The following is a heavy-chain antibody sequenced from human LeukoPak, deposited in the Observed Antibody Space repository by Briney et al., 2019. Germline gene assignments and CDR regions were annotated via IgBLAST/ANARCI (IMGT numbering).Heavy chain of an antibody. CDR3: ARDRASIVVVVAATPDGMDV. V-gene: IGHV3-21*01. Sequence: GGSLRLSCAASGFTFSSYGMNWVRQAPGKGLEWVSSISSSSSYIYYADSVKGRFTISRDNAKNSLYLQMNSLRAEDTAVYYCARDRASIVVVVAATPDGMDVWGQGTTVTVSS. CDR2: ISSSSSYI. J-gene: IGHJ6*02. D-gene: IGHD2-15*01. CDR1: GFTFSSYG.